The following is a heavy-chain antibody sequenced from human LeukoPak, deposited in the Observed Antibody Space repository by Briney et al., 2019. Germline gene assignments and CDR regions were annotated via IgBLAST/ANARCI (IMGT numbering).Heavy chain of an antibody. D-gene: IGHD5-12*01. Sequence: GGTLRLSCAASGFTFSSYGMSWVRQAPGKGLEWVAVISYDGSNKYYADSVKGRFTISRDNSKNSLYLQMNSLRAEDTAVYYCARAGSGYEDGFDYWGQGTLVTVSS. CDR2: ISYDGSNK. CDR1: GFTFSSYG. CDR3: ARAGSGYEDGFDY. V-gene: IGHV3-30*03. J-gene: IGHJ4*02.